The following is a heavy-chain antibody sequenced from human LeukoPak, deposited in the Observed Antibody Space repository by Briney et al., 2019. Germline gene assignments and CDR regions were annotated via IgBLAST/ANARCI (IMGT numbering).Heavy chain of an antibody. J-gene: IGHJ4*02. D-gene: IGHD3-3*01. V-gene: IGHV1-2*02. CDR3: ARVGITIFGVVRGDFDY. CDR1: GYTFTGYY. Sequence: GASVTVSCKASGYTFTGYYMHWVRQAPGQGLEWMGWINPNSGGTNYAQKFQGRVTMTRDTSISTAYMELSRLRSDDTAVYYCARVGITIFGVVRGDFDYWGQGTLVTVSS. CDR2: INPNSGGT.